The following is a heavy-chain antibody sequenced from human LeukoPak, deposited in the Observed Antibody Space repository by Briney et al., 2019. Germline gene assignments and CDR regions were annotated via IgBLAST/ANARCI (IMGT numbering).Heavy chain of an antibody. CDR3: ARSYSYGFVSYYYYMDV. D-gene: IGHD5-18*01. J-gene: IGHJ6*03. V-gene: IGHV4-34*01. Sequence: SETLSLTCAVYGGSFSGYYWSWIPQPPGKGLEWIGEINHSGSTNYNPSLKSRVTISVDTSKNQFSLKLSSVTAADTAVYYCARSYSYGFVSYYYYMDVWGKGTTVTVSS. CDR2: INHSGST. CDR1: GGSFSGYY.